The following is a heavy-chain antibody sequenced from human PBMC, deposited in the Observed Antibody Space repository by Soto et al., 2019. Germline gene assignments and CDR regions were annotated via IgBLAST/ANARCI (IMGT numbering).Heavy chain of an antibody. CDR3: ARGERSGYYDF. CDR2: ISYHGTVK. D-gene: IGHD3-3*01. Sequence: PGWSLRLSCSASEFTFNTYAMHWVRQAPGKGLEWVTVISYHGTVKHYADSVKGRFTVSRDNSRSTLFLQMNSLRPEDTAVYFCARGERSGYYDFWGRGTLVTVSS. CDR1: EFTFNTYA. V-gene: IGHV3-30-3*01. J-gene: IGHJ4*01.